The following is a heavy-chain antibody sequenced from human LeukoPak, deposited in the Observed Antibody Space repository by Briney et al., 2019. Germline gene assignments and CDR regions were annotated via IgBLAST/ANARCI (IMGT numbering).Heavy chain of an antibody. D-gene: IGHD2-2*01. CDR1: GGSFSGYY. V-gene: IGHV4-34*01. J-gene: IGHJ6*02. Sequence: SETLSLTCAVYGGSFSGYYWSWIRQPPGKGLEWIGEINHSGSTNYNPSLKSRVTISVDTSKNQFSLKLSSVTAADTAVYYCARSVVVVPAARRYYYYGVDVWGQGTTVTVSS. CDR3: ARSVVVVPAARRYYYYGVDV. CDR2: INHSGST.